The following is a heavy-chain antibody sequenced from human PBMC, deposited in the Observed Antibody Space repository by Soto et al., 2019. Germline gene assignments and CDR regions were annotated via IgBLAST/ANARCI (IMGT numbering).Heavy chain of an antibody. D-gene: IGHD2-8*01. CDR1: GDSVSSSSAA. CDR2: TYYRSKWYN. Sequence: SQTLSLTCAISGDSVSSSSAAWNWIRQSPSRGLEWLGRTYYRSKWYNDYAVSVKSRITINPDTSKNQFSLQLNSVTPEDTAVYYCARDPVVLMVYAHEYYYYGMDVWGQGTTVTVSS. J-gene: IGHJ6*02. V-gene: IGHV6-1*01. CDR3: ARDPVVLMVYAHEYYYYGMDV.